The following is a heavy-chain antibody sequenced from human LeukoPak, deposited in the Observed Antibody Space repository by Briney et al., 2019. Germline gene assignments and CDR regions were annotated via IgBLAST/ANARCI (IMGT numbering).Heavy chain of an antibody. CDR2: IYYSGNT. CDR3: MRHEEEDGHNAKPFDF. Sequence: SETLSLTCTVSGGSISNSNYYWGWVRQPPGKGLEWIGTIYYSGNTYYTPTLKSRVTISVDTSKNQFSLRLSSVTAADTAVYFCMRHEEEDGHNAKPFDFWGQGTLVTVSS. D-gene: IGHD5-24*01. V-gene: IGHV4-39*01. CDR1: GGSISNSNYY. J-gene: IGHJ4*02.